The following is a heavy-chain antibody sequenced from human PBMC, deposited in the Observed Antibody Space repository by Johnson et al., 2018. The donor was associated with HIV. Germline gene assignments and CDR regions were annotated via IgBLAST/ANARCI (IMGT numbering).Heavy chain of an antibody. V-gene: IGHV3-30-3*01. CDR2: ISYDGSNK. Sequence: QVQLVESGGGLVQPGGSLRLSCAASGFTFSSYAMHWVRQAPGKGLEWVAVISYDGSNKYYADSVKGRFTISRDNSKNTLYLQMNSLRAGDTAVYYCATSISTPPGAFDIWGQGTMVTVSS. CDR3: ATSISTPPGAFDI. J-gene: IGHJ3*02. CDR1: GFTFSSYA. D-gene: IGHD6-6*01.